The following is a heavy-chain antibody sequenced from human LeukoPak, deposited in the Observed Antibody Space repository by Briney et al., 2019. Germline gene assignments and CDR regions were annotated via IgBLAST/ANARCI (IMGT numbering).Heavy chain of an antibody. Sequence: GSLRLSCAASGFTFTTYSMNWVRQAPGKGLEWISSISSSGSYIYYADSVKGRFTISRDNAKNSLSLQMNSLRAEDTAVYYCARDPRENWDFDYWGQGTLVTVSS. J-gene: IGHJ4*02. CDR1: GFTFTTYS. D-gene: IGHD3-16*01. CDR3: ARDPRENWDFDY. V-gene: IGHV3-21*01. CDR2: ISSSGSYI.